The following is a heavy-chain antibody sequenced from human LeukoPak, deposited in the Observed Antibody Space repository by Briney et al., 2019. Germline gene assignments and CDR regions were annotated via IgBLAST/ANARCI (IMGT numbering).Heavy chain of an antibody. CDR3: ARGRKTVTTWSRQPHDY. V-gene: IGHV4-39*07. Sequence: SETLSLTCTVSGGSISSSSYYWGWIRQPPGKGLEWIGSIYYSGSTYYNPSLKSRVTISVDTSKNQFSLKLSSVTAADTAVYYCARGRKTVTTWSRQPHDYWGQGTLVTVSS. J-gene: IGHJ4*02. CDR2: IYYSGST. D-gene: IGHD4-17*01. CDR1: GGSISSSSYY.